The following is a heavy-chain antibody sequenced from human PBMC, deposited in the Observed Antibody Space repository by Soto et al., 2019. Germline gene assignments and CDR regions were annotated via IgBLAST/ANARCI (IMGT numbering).Heavy chain of an antibody. D-gene: IGHD2-2*01. V-gene: IGHV4-39*01. CDR1: GGSISSSSYY. J-gene: IGHJ5*02. CDR3: ARHGVVPAAIYWFDP. CDR2: IYYSGST. Sequence: SETLSLTCTVSGGSISSSSYYWGWIRQPPGKGLEWIGSIYYSGSTYYNPSLKSRVTKSVDTSKNQFSLKLSSVTAADMAVYYCARHGVVPAAIYWFDPWGQGTLVTVS.